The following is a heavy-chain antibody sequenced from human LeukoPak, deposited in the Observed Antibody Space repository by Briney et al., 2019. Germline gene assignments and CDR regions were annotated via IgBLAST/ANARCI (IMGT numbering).Heavy chain of an antibody. V-gene: IGHV1-18*04. Sequence: ASVKVSCRASGYTFTSYGISWVRQAPGQGLEWMGWISAYNGNTNYAQKLQCRVTMTTDTSTSTAYMELRSLRSDDTAVYYCARGGPVIVGASGAFDIWGQGTMVTVSS. D-gene: IGHD1-26*01. CDR3: ARGGPVIVGASGAFDI. CDR1: GYTFTSYG. J-gene: IGHJ3*02. CDR2: ISAYNGNT.